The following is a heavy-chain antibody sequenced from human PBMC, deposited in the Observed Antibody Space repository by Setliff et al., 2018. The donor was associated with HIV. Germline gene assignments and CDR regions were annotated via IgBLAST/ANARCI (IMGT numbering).Heavy chain of an antibody. D-gene: IGHD6-25*01. CDR1: GYTFTSYG. V-gene: IGHV1-24*01. J-gene: IGHJ5*02. CDR3: APVSSGWFDP. CDR2: FDPDDGET. Sequence: ASVKVSCKASGYTFTSYGISWVRQAPGKGLEWMGGFDPDDGETVYAQQFQGRVTMTEDTSTDTAYMELTSLRSEDTAMYYCAPVSSGWFDPWGQGTLVTVSS.